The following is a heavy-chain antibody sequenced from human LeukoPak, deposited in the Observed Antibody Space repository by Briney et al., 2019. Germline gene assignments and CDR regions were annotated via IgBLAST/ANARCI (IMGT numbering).Heavy chain of an antibody. Sequence: KPSETLSLTCTVSGGSISSSSYYWGWIRQPPGKGLEWIGSIYYSGSTYYNPSLKSRVTISVDRSKNQFSLKLSSVTAADTAVYYCARDPPKDYYGSGRNFDYWGQGTLVTVSS. V-gene: IGHV4-39*07. D-gene: IGHD3-10*01. CDR1: GGSISSSSYY. CDR3: ARDPPKDYYGSGRNFDY. J-gene: IGHJ4*02. CDR2: IYYSGST.